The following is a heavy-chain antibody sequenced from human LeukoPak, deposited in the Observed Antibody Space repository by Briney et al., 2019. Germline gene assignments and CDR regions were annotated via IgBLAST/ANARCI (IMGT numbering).Heavy chain of an antibody. J-gene: IGHJ3*02. V-gene: IGHV3-21*01. D-gene: IGHD4-23*01. Sequence: GGSLRLSCAASGFTFSPYTMTWVRQAPGKGLEWVSSISSSPPYISYADSVKGRFTISRDNANNSLYLQMTSLGAEDTAVYYCAGMGLRWYHNAFDIWGQGTMVTVSS. CDR2: ISSSPPYI. CDR1: GFTFSPYT. CDR3: AGMGLRWYHNAFDI.